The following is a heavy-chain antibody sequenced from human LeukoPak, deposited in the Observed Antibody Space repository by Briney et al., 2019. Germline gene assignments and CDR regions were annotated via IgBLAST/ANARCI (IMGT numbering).Heavy chain of an antibody. CDR2: IYSGGST. CDR3: ARVGQGSGYYYDWYYFDY. Sequence: PGGSLRLSCAASGFSFSSYTMNWVRQAPGKGLEWVSVIYSGGSTYYADSVKGRFTISRDNSKNTLYLQMNSLRAEDTAVYYCARVGQGSGYYYDWYYFDYWGQGTLVTVSS. V-gene: IGHV3-66*01. J-gene: IGHJ4*02. CDR1: GFSFSSYT. D-gene: IGHD3-22*01.